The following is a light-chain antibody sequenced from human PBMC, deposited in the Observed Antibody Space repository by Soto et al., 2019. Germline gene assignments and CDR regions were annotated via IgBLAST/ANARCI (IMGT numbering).Light chain of an antibody. CDR2: DAS. J-gene: IGKJ1*01. Sequence: DIQMTQSPSSLSASVGDRVTITCQASQAINNYLNWYQQKSGKAPKLLIYDASILETGVPSRFSGNASGTEYTFTISSLQPEDFATYYCQQYDNLEWTFGQGTKVEAK. CDR3: QQYDNLEWT. CDR1: QAINNY. V-gene: IGKV1-33*01.